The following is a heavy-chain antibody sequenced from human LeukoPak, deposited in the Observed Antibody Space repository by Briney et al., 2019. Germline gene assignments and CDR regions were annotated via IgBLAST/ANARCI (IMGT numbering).Heavy chain of an antibody. CDR2: IRYDGSNK. D-gene: IGHD2/OR15-2a*01. Sequence: GGSLRLSCAASGFTFSSYGMRWVRQAPGKGLEWVAFIRYDGSNKYYADSVKGRFTISRDNSKNTLYLQMDSLTAEDTAVYYCTRKGSQWDFLVDYWGRGTRVAVSP. CDR1: GFTFSSYG. V-gene: IGHV3-30*02. J-gene: IGHJ4*02. CDR3: TRKGSQWDFLVDY.